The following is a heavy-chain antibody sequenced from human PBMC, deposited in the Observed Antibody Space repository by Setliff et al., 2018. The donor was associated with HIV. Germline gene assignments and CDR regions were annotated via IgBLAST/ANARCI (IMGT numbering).Heavy chain of an antibody. CDR2: INSDGSTV. CDR3: IRVAGFSSSWFAY. Sequence: GGSLRLSCAASGFSFSYYWMHWVRQAPGKGLEWVARINSDGSTVEHAGAVKGRLTISRDNARNTLYLEMNSLRVEDAAMYYCIRVAGFSSSWFAYWGQGTLVTVSS. CDR1: GFSFSYYW. V-gene: IGHV3-74*03. D-gene: IGHD6-13*01. J-gene: IGHJ5*01.